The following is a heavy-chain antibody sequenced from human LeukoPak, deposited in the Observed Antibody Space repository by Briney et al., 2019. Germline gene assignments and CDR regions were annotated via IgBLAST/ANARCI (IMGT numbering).Heavy chain of an antibody. D-gene: IGHD5-24*01. Sequence: GGSLRLSCAASGFAFNNYAMHWVRQAPGKGLEYVSAISSNGGSTHYANSVKGRFTISRDNSKNTLYLQMGSLRAEDMAVYYCARSESGRWLQLGYWGQGTLVTVSS. CDR2: ISSNGGST. CDR3: ARSESGRWLQLGY. V-gene: IGHV3-64*01. J-gene: IGHJ4*02. CDR1: GFAFNNYA.